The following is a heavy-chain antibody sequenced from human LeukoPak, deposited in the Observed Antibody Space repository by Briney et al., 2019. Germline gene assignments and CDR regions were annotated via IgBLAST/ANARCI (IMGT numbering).Heavy chain of an antibody. J-gene: IGHJ1*01. Sequence: GGSLRLSCAASGFTFSSYGMHWVRQAPGKGLEWVAFIRYDGSNKYYADSVKGRFTISRDNSKNTLYLQMNSLRAEDTAVYYCATLMGATTGAYFQHWGQGTLVTVSS. CDR2: IRYDGSNK. CDR1: GFTFSSYG. D-gene: IGHD1-26*01. V-gene: IGHV3-30*02. CDR3: ATLMGATTGAYFQH.